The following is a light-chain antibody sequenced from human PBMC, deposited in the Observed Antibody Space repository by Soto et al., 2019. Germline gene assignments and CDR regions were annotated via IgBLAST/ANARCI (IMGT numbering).Light chain of an antibody. Sequence: ELVLTQTPGTLSLSPGERATLSCRASQRVSSSDLAWYQQKPGQAPRLLIYGASTRATGIPDRFSGSESGTDFTLTISRLEPEDFAVYYCQQYGSSPLTFGGGTQVAIK. CDR1: QRVSSSD. CDR3: QQYGSSPLT. CDR2: GAS. J-gene: IGKJ4*01. V-gene: IGKV3-20*01.